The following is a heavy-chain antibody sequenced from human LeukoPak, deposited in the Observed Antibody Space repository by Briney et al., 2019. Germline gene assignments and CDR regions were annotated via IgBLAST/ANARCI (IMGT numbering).Heavy chain of an antibody. CDR2: VGGRGVST. CDR1: GFTFSSYA. J-gene: IGHJ4*02. Sequence: QAGGSLRLSCAASGFTFSSYAMSWVRQAPGKGLEWVSAVGGRGVSTYYTNSVKGRFTISRDNSKNTLFLQMNSLRVEGTAIYYCAKRGPSPGTGAYYFANWGQGVLVTVSS. V-gene: IGHV3-23*01. D-gene: IGHD1-7*01. CDR3: AKRGPSPGTGAYYFAN.